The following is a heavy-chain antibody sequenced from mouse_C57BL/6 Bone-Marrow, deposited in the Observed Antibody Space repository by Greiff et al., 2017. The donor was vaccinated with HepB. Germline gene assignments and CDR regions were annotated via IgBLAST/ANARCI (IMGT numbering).Heavy chain of an antibody. J-gene: IGHJ4*01. CDR1: GYTFTDYE. V-gene: IGHV1-15*01. CDR2: IDPETGGT. D-gene: IGHD1-1*01. CDR3: TRSDYYGSSYAMDY. Sequence: VQLQQSGAELVRPGASVTLSCKASGYTFTDYEMHWVKQTPVQGLEWIGAIDPETGGTAYNQKFKGKAILTADKSSSTAYMELRSLTSEDSAVYYCTRSDYYGSSYAMDYWGQGTSVTVSS.